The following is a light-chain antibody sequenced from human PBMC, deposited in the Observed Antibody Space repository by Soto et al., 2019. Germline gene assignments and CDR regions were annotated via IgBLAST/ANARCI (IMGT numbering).Light chain of an antibody. CDR1: SSNIGSNT. J-gene: IGLJ1*01. Sequence: QSVLTQPPSASGTPGQRVPISCSGSSSNIGSNTVNWYQQLPGTAPKLLIYSNNQRPSGVPDRFSGSKSGTSASLAISGLQSGDEADYYCAAWDDSLNGYVFGTGSKVTVL. V-gene: IGLV1-44*01. CDR2: SNN. CDR3: AAWDDSLNGYV.